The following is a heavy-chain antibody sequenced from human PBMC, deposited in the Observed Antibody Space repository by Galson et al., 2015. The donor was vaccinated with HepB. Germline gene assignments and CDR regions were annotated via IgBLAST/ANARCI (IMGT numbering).Heavy chain of an antibody. D-gene: IGHD3-10*01. CDR3: ARDFGFGLDH. CDR2: KWYDGTIT. V-gene: IGHV3-33*01. Sequence: SLRLSCAASGFTFSSYGMYWVRPAPGKGLEWVAMKWYDGTITYYKDSVRGRFTVSRDNSRNTLYLQMSSLRAEDTAVYYCARDFGFGLDHWGQGTPVTVSS. CDR1: GFTFSSYG. J-gene: IGHJ4*02.